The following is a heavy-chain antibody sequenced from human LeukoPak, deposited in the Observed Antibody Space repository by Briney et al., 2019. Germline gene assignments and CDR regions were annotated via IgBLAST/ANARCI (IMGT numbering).Heavy chain of an antibody. J-gene: IGHJ4*02. D-gene: IGHD1-26*01. CDR3: AKVEGSYYIYYFDY. V-gene: IGHV3-23*01. CDR1: GFTSIAYA. CDR2: ISGGGVTT. Sequence: GGSLRLSCVGSGFTSIAYALTWARQAPGKGLEWVSGISGGGVTTYYADSVKGRFTISRDNSKNTLYLQMNSLRAEDTAVYYCAKVEGSYYIYYFDYWGQGTLVTVSS.